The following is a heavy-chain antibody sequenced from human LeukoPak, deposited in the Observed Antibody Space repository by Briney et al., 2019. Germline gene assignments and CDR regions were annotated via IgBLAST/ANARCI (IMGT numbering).Heavy chain of an antibody. J-gene: IGHJ3*02. CDR2: ISYDGSNK. Sequence: GGSLRLSCAASGFTFSSYGMHWVRQAPGKGLEWVAVISYDGSNKDYADSVKGRFTISRDNAKNSLYLQMNSLRAEDTAVYYCARLGGLWYSGSYVHAFDIWGQGTMVTVSS. V-gene: IGHV3-30*03. D-gene: IGHD1-26*01. CDR1: GFTFSSYG. CDR3: ARLGGLWYSGSYVHAFDI.